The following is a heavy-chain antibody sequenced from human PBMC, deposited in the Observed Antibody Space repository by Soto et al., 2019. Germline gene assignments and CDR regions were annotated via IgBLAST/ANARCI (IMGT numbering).Heavy chain of an antibody. CDR1: GNDISNFY. CDR3: ARGARALITSFCGY. CDR2: VHESECT. J-gene: IGHJ4*02. V-gene: IGHV4-59*01. Sequence: PSETRPRTCSVCGNDISNFYLRRIRQTPGRGLEWIGCVHESECTGYNPSLKGRVTISLPSSKSHFSLSLSSATAEDTPTYSWARGARALITSFCGYWGQGIPVSV. D-gene: IGHD1-20*01.